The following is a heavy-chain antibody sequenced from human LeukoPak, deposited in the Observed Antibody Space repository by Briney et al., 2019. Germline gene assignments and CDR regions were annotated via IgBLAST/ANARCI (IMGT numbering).Heavy chain of an antibody. D-gene: IGHD2-15*01. Sequence: ASVKVSCKASGYTFTGYGTSWVRQAPGQGLEWMGWISAYNGNTNYAQKLQGRVTMTTDTSTSTAYMELRSLRSDDTAVYYCAYCSGGSCYSRSFDYWGQGTLVTVSS. V-gene: IGHV1-18*01. CDR2: ISAYNGNT. CDR3: AYCSGGSCYSRSFDY. J-gene: IGHJ4*02. CDR1: GYTFTGYG.